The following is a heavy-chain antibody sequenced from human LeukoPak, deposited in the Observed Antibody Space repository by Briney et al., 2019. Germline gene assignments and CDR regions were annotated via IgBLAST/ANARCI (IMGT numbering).Heavy chain of an antibody. V-gene: IGHV4-34*01. D-gene: IGHD1-20*01. Sequence: SETLSLTCAVYGGSFSGYYWSWLRQPPGKGLEWIGEINHSGSTNYNPSLKSRVTISVDTSKNQFSLKLRSVTAADTAVYYCARGITGNDYYYYGMDVWGQGTTVTVSS. CDR1: GGSFSGYY. CDR2: INHSGST. CDR3: ARGITGNDYYYYGMDV. J-gene: IGHJ6*02.